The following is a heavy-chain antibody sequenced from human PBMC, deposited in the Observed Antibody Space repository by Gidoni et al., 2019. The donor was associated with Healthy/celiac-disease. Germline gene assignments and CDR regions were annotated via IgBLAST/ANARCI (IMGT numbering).Heavy chain of an antibody. CDR3: VALKYYDSSGYYYFDY. V-gene: IGHV4-39*01. J-gene: IGHJ4*02. CDR2: IYYSGST. CDR1: GGSISSSSYY. D-gene: IGHD3-22*01. Sequence: QLQLQESGPGLVKPSETLSLTCTVSGGSISSSSYYWGWIRQPPGKGLEWIGSIYYSGSTYYNPSLKSRVTISVDTSKNQFSLKLSSVTAADTAVYYCVALKYYDSSGYYYFDYWGQGTLVTVSS.